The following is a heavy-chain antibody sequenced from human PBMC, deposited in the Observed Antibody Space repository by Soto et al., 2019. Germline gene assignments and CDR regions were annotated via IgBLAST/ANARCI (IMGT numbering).Heavy chain of an antibody. CDR1: GGTFSSYT. J-gene: IGHJ6*02. D-gene: IGHD1-26*01. V-gene: IGHV1-69*02. CDR2: IIPILGIA. CDR3: ATILQSGSYYGMDA. Sequence: QVQLVQSGAEVKKAGSSVKVSCKASGGTFSSYTISWVRQAPGQGLEWMGRIIPILGIANYAQKFQGRVTITADKSTSTAYMELSSLRSEDTAVYYCATILQSGSYYGMDAWGQGTTVTVSS.